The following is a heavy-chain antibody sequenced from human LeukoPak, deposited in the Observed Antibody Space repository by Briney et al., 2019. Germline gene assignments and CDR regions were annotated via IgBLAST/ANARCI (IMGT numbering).Heavy chain of an antibody. D-gene: IGHD3-3*01. V-gene: IGHV3-7*01. CDR1: GFTFSSYW. J-gene: IGHJ5*02. Sequence: GGSLRLSYAASGFTFSSYWMSWDRQAPGKGLEWVANIKQDGSEKYYVDSVKGRFTISRDNAKNSLYLQMSSLRAEDTAVYYCARDNPTYYDFWSGYPRYNWFDPWGQGTLVTVSS. CDR3: ARDNPTYYDFWSGYPRYNWFDP. CDR2: IKQDGSEK.